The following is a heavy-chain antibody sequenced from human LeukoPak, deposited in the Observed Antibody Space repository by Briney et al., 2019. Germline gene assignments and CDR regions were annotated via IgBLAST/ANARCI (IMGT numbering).Heavy chain of an antibody. Sequence: PGGSLRLSCAASGFTVSSNYMSWVRQAPGRGLEWVSAISASGDVTLYADSLRGRFTISRDNAKNSLYLQMNSLRAEDTAVYYCARDPVLRLRDDAFDIWGQGTMVTVSS. CDR1: GFTVSSNY. CDR2: ISASGDVT. J-gene: IGHJ3*02. D-gene: IGHD3-3*01. V-gene: IGHV3-21*01. CDR3: ARDPVLRLRDDAFDI.